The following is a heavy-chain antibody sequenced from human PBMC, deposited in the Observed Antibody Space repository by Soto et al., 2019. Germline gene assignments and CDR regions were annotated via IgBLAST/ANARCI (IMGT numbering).Heavy chain of an antibody. V-gene: IGHV3-7*01. Sequence: EVQLVDSGGNLVQPGDSVRLSCAASGFTFSSLHMGWVRQAPGEGLEWVANMSPDGSSIYYVDSVRGRFSISRDNAKNSLYLQMNSLRVEDTAVYYCAKGGADLDSWGQGTLVTVSS. J-gene: IGHJ4*02. CDR1: GFTFSSLH. CDR3: AKGGADLDS. CDR2: MSPDGSSI.